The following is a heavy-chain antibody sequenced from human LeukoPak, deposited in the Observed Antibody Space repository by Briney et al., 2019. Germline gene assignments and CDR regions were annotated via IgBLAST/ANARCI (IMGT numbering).Heavy chain of an antibody. D-gene: IGHD6-6*01. CDR2: INPNSGST. CDR1: GYTFTGYY. V-gene: IGHV1-2*02. Sequence: GASVKVSCKASGYTFTGYYMHWVRQAPGQGLEWMGWINPNSGSTNSGQKFHGRVTMTRDTYIRTAYMELSRLRSDDTAIFYCARGVSWHIEYWGQGTLVTVSS. CDR3: ARGVSWHIEY. J-gene: IGHJ4*02.